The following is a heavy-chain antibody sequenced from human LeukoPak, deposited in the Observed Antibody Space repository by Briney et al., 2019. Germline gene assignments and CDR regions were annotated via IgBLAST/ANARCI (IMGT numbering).Heavy chain of an antibody. V-gene: IGHV4-59*01. CDR3: ARVVDDFYYYMTS. D-gene: IGHD1-26*01. J-gene: IGHJ6*03. CDR1: GGSISSYY. Sequence: SETLSLTCTVSGGSISSYYWSWIRQPPGKGLEWIGYIYYSGSTNYNPSLKSRVTISVDTSKNQFSLKLSSVTAADTAVYYCARVVDDFYYYMTSGAKGPRSPSP. CDR2: IYYSGST.